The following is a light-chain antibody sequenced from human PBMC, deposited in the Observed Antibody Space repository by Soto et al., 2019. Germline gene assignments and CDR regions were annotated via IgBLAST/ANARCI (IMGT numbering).Light chain of an antibody. J-gene: IGKJ2*01. V-gene: IGKV1-9*01. CDR2: AAS. CDR1: HGISTY. CDR3: QQFNSYPPDT. Sequence: DVQLTQSPSFLSASIGDRVTITCRASHGISTYLAWYQQKPGKAPKLLIYAASTLQSGTPSRFSGSGSGTEFTLTITSLKPEDFATYSCQQFNSYPPDTFGQGTKLEIK.